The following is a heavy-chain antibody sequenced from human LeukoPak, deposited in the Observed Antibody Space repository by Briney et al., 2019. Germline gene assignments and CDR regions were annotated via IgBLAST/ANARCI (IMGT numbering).Heavy chain of an antibody. V-gene: IGHV4-59*01. J-gene: IGHJ3*02. Sequence: SETLSLTCTVSGGSISSYYWSWIRQPPGQGLEWIGYIYYSGSTNYNTSLQTQVTISVDTSKSQFSLKLSSVTAADTAVYYCARGRDIVLMVYAPGADAFDIWGQGTMVTVSS. CDR3: ARGRDIVLMVYAPGADAFDI. D-gene: IGHD2-8*01. CDR2: IYYSGST. CDR1: GGSISSYY.